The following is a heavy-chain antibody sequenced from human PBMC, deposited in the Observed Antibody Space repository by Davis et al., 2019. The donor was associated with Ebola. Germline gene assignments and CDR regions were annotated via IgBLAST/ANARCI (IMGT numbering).Heavy chain of an antibody. Sequence: MPSETLSLTCTVSGGSISSGGYYWSWIRQHPGKGLEWIRHIYYSGSTNYNPSLKSRVTISVDTSKNQFSLKLSSVTAADTAVYYCARGSNRMVTQIVYWGQGTMVTGSS. D-gene: IGHD5-18*01. CDR1: GGSISSGGYY. CDR3: ARGSNRMVTQIVY. V-gene: IGHV4-61*08. J-gene: IGHJ4*02. CDR2: IYYSGST.